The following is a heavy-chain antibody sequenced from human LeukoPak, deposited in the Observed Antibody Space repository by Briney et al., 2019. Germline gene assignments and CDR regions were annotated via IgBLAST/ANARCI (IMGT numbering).Heavy chain of an antibody. Sequence: GGSLRLSCAASGFTFSCYAMSWVRQAPGKGLEWVSAISGSGGSTYYADSVKGRFTISRDNSKNTLYLQMNSLRAEDTAVYYCAKDRDTMVRGVSMGFDYWGQGTLVTVSS. J-gene: IGHJ4*02. CDR3: AKDRDTMVRGVSMGFDY. V-gene: IGHV3-23*01. CDR1: GFTFSCYA. CDR2: ISGSGGST. D-gene: IGHD3-10*01.